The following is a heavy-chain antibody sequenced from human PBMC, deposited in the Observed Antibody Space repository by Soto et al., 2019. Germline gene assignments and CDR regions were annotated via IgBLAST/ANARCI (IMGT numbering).Heavy chain of an antibody. V-gene: IGHV3-23*01. CDR3: ARELELEHHLHLAV. D-gene: IGHD1-7*01. Sequence: GGSLRLSCAASGFTFSSYAMSWVRQAPGKGLGWVSTIRGSGSSTYYADSVKGRFTISRDNSKKTLYLQMNSLRAEDTAVYYCARELELEHHLHLAVWGKDATVTVFS. CDR2: IRGSGSST. CDR1: GFTFSSYA. J-gene: IGHJ6*04.